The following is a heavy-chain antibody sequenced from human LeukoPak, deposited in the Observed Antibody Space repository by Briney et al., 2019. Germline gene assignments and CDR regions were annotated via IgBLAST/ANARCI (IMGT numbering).Heavy chain of an antibody. CDR2: ITWNGGYT. V-gene: IGHV3-20*04. CDR3: ARDLMGIAYRGAFYY. CDR1: GFIFDDYG. D-gene: IGHD6-13*01. Sequence: GGSLRLSCAASGFIFDDYGMTWVRQAPGKGLEWVSGITWNGGYTGYADSVKGRFTISRDNAKNSLYLQMNSLRAEDTAVYYCARDLMGIAYRGAFYYWGQGTLVTVSS. J-gene: IGHJ4*02.